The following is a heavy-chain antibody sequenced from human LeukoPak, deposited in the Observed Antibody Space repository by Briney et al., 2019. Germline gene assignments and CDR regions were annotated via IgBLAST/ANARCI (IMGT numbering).Heavy chain of an antibody. CDR3: AKGYSSSWYHLYYYYYGMDV. D-gene: IGHD6-13*01. CDR1: GFTFDDYA. V-gene: IGHV3-43*02. J-gene: IGHJ6*02. Sequence: GGSLRLSCAASGFTFDDYAMHWVRQAPGKGLEWVSLISGEGGSTYYADSVKGRYTISRDNSKNSLYLQMNSLRTEDTALYYCAKGYSSSWYHLYYYYYGMDVWGQGTTVTVSS. CDR2: ISGEGGST.